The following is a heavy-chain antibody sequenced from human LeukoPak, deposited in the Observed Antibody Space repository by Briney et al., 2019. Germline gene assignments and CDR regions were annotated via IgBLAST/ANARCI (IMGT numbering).Heavy chain of an antibody. J-gene: IGHJ4*02. CDR1: GYTFTGYY. CDR2: INPNSGGT. D-gene: IGHD6-13*01. V-gene: IGHV1-2*02. Sequence: ASVKVSCKASGYTFTGYYMHWVRQAPGQGLGWMGWINPNSGGTNYAQKFQGRVTMTRDTSISTAYMELSRLRSDDTAVYYCARDNTDSSSWYSFDYWGQGTLVTVSS. CDR3: ARDNTDSSSWYSFDY.